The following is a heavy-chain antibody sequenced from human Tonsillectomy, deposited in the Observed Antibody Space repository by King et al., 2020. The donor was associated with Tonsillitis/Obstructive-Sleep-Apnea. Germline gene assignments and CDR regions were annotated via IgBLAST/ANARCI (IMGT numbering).Heavy chain of an antibody. CDR2: ISYDGSNK. CDR1: GFTFSIYA. J-gene: IGHJ5*02. D-gene: IGHD1-1*01. Sequence: VQLVESGGGVVQPGRSLRLSCAASGFTFSIYAMHWVRQAPGQGLEWVAVISYDGSNKYYAESVKGRLTISRDNSKNTLYLQMNSLRTEDTAVYYCARDGRGGGLERPWFDPGGQRTLVTVPS. V-gene: IGHV3-30*04. CDR3: ARDGRGGGLERPWFDP.